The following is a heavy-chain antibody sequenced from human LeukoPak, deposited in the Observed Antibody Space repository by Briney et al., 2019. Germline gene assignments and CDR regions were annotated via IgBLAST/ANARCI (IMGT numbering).Heavy chain of an antibody. Sequence: ASVKVSCKASGYSFSSYGISWVRQAPGQGLEWMGWISTYNDITNYAQKFQGRVTMTTDTSTSTAYMELRGLRSDDTAIYYCARAPIVVVPSAMGVYFDFWGQGTLVTVSS. J-gene: IGHJ4*02. CDR3: ARAPIVVVPSAMGVYFDF. CDR2: ISTYNDIT. V-gene: IGHV1-18*01. D-gene: IGHD2-2*01. CDR1: GYSFSSYG.